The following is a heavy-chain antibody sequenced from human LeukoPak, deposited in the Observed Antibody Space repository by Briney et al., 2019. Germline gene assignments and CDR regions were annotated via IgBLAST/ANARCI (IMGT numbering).Heavy chain of an antibody. Sequence: PSETLSFTCTGYGGSIYSLYWRWIRPPPGLGLEWIGYIYYSGSTNYNPSLKSRVTISVETSKNQFSLKLSSVTAANTAVDYCARDLGNWDDYWGQGTLVTVSS. V-gene: IGHV4-59*11. CDR1: GGSIYSLY. CDR2: IYYSGST. J-gene: IGHJ4*02. CDR3: ARDLGNWDDY. D-gene: IGHD7-27*01.